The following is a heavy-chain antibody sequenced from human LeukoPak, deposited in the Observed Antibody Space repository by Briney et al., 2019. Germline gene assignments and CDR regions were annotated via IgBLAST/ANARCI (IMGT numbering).Heavy chain of an antibody. CDR2: INPNSGGT. CDR3: ARDPRPSSYYYGSGSYYFNWFDP. V-gene: IGHV1-2*02. J-gene: IGHJ5*02. Sequence: APVKVSCKASGYTFTSYAMNWVRQAPGQGLEWMGWINPNSGGTNYAQKFQGRVTMTRDTSISTAYMELSRLRSDDTAVYYCARDPRPSSYYYGSGSYYFNWFDPWGQGTLVTVSS. D-gene: IGHD3-10*01. CDR1: GYTFTSYA.